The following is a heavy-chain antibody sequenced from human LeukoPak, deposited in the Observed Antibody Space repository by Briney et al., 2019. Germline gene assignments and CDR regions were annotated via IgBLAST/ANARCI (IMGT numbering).Heavy chain of an antibody. J-gene: IGHJ5*02. CDR3: AKKYNTGLDP. V-gene: IGHV3-23*01. CDR1: GFTFSSYA. D-gene: IGHD1-14*01. Sequence: PGGSLRLSCAASGFTFSSYAMSWVRQAPGKGLEWVSDISGSGASTYYADSVKGRFTISGDNSKNTLYLQMNSLRAEDTAVYYCAKKYNTGLDPWGQGTLVTVSS. CDR2: ISGSGAST.